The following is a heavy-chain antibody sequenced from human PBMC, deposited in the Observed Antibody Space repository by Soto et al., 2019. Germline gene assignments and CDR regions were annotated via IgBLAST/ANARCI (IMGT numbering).Heavy chain of an antibody. Sequence: PSQTLSLTCAISGDSVSSNSAAWNWIRQSPSRGPEWLGRTYYRSKWYNDYAVSVKSRITINPDTSKNQFSLQLNSVTPEDTAVYYCARGITIFGVVPSYGMDVWGQGTTVTVS. V-gene: IGHV6-1*01. CDR3: ARGITIFGVVPSYGMDV. CDR1: GDSVSSNSAA. D-gene: IGHD3-3*01. J-gene: IGHJ6*02. CDR2: TYYRSKWYN.